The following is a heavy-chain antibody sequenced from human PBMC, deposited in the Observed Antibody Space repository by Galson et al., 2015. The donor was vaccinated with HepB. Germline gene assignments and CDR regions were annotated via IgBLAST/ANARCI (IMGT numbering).Heavy chain of an antibody. J-gene: IGHJ4*02. CDR1: GFTFSNYA. D-gene: IGHD2-21*01. CDR3: AKLLGSDTLEYYFDY. Sequence: SLRLSCAASGFTFSNYAMSWVRQAPGKGLEWVSRISGSGDSTYYADSVKGRFTFSRDNFKNTLYLQMNSLRAEDTAVYFCAKLLGSDTLEYYFDYWGQGTLVTVSS. CDR2: ISGSGDST. V-gene: IGHV3-23*01.